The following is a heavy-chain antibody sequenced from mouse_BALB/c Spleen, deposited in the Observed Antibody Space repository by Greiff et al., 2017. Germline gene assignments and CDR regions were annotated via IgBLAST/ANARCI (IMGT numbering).Heavy chain of an antibody. CDR2: IDPANGNT. Sequence: VHVKQSGAELVKPGASVKLSCTASGFNIKDTYMHWVKQRPEQGLEWIGRIDPANGNTKYDPKFQGKATITADTSSNTAYLQLSSLTSEDTAVYYCAHYAMDYWGQGTSVTVSS. CDR3: AHYAMDY. J-gene: IGHJ4*01. CDR1: GFNIKDTY. V-gene: IGHV14-3*02.